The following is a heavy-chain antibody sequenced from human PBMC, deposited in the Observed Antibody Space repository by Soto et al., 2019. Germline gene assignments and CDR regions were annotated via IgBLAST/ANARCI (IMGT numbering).Heavy chain of an antibody. CDR2: IYYSGST. D-gene: IGHD4-17*01. J-gene: IGHJ4*02. V-gene: IGHV4-59*01. CDR1: GGSISTYY. Sequence: SETLSLTCTVSGGSISTYYWSWIRQPLGKGLEWIGYIYYSGSTNYNPSLKSRVTISVDTSKNQFSLKLSSVTAADTAVYYCARWYGGSLDYWGQGSLVTVSS. CDR3: ARWYGGSLDY.